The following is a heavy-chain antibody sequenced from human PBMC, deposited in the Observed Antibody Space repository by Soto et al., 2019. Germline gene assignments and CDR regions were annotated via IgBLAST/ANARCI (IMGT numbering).Heavy chain of an antibody. CDR3: ARRNYDFWSGYQNWFDP. J-gene: IGHJ5*02. CDR1: GGSISSSSYY. V-gene: IGHV4-39*01. D-gene: IGHD3-3*01. Sequence: PSETLSLTCTVSGGSISSSSYYWGWIRQPPGKGLEWIGSIYYSGSTYYNPSLKSRVTISVDTSKNQFSLKLSSVTAADTAVYYCARRNYDFWSGYQNWFDPWGQGTPVTVSS. CDR2: IYYSGST.